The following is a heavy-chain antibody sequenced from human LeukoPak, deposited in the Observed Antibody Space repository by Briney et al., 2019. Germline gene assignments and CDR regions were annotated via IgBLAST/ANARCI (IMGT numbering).Heavy chain of an antibody. CDR2: ISSSGSTT. D-gene: IGHD1-26*01. CDR1: GFTFSDYY. V-gene: IGHV3-11*04. Sequence: PGGSLRLSCAASGFTFSDYYMSWIRQAPGKGLEWVSYISSSGSTTHYADSVKGRFTFSRDNAKNSLYLQMNSLRAEDTAVYYCARDQRGSYYGFFDYWGQGTLVTVSS. J-gene: IGHJ4*02. CDR3: ARDQRGSYYGFFDY.